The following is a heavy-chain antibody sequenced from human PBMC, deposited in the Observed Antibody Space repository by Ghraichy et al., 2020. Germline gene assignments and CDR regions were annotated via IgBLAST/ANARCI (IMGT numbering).Heavy chain of an antibody. D-gene: IGHD4-23*01. Sequence: GGSLRLSCAASGFTFSSYAMSWVRQAPGKGLEWVSAISGSGGSTYYADSVKGRFTISRDNSKNTLYLQMNSLRAEDTAVYYCAKDPMTTVVTVYYYYGMDVWGQGTTVTVSS. CDR2: ISGSGGST. CDR1: GFTFSSYA. CDR3: AKDPMTTVVTVYYYYGMDV. J-gene: IGHJ6*02. V-gene: IGHV3-23*01.